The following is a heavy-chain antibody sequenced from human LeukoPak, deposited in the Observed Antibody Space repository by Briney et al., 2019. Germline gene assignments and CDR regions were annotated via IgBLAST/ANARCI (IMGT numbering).Heavy chain of an antibody. CDR3: ARQGHKLTLVDYYGMDV. D-gene: IGHD1-26*01. J-gene: IGHJ6*02. V-gene: IGHV4-4*07. CDR2: IYTSGST. CDR1: GGSISSYY. Sequence: KSSETLSLTCTVSGGSISSYYWSWIRQPAGKGLEWIGRIYTSGSTNYNPSLKSRVTMSVDTSKNQFSLKLSSVTAADTAVYYCARQGHKLTLVDYYGMDVWGQGATVTVSS.